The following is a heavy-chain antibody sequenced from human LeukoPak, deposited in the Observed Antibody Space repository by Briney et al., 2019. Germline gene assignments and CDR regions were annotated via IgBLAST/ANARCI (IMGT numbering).Heavy chain of an antibody. V-gene: IGHV3-30*02. CDR1: GFTFSSYG. CDR3: AKDFVVVPGNVNYFDY. CDR2: IRYDGSNK. J-gene: IGHJ4*02. D-gene: IGHD2-21*02. Sequence: GGSLRLSCAASGFTFSSYGMHWVRQAPGKGLEWVAFIRYDGSNKYYADSVKGRFAVSRDNSKNTLYVQMKSLRAEDTAVYYCAKDFVVVPGNVNYFDYWGQGTLVTVSS.